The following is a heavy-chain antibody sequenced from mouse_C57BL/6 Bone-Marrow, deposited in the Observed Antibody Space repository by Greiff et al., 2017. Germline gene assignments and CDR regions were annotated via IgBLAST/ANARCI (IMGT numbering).Heavy chain of an antibody. Sequence: VMLVESGAELARPGASVKLSCKASGYTFTSYGISWVKQRTGQGLEWIGEIYPRSGNTYYNEKFKGKATLTADKSSSTAYMELRSLTSEDSAVYFCARTGYYGSSQYYFDYWGQGTTLTVSS. CDR1: GYTFTSYG. D-gene: IGHD1-1*01. CDR2: IYPRSGNT. J-gene: IGHJ2*01. CDR3: ARTGYYGSSQYYFDY. V-gene: IGHV1-81*01.